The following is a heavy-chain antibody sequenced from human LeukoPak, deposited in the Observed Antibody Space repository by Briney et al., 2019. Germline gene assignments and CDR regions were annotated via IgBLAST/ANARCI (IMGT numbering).Heavy chain of an antibody. D-gene: IGHD5-24*01. J-gene: IGHJ5*02. V-gene: IGHV4-31*03. CDR2: IYYSGST. CDR3: ARRKRWLHFAMYNWFDP. Sequence: PSETLSLTCTVSGGSISSGGYYWSWIRQHPGKGLEWIGYIYYSGSTFYDPSLKSRVTISVDTSKNQFSLKLSSVTAADTAVYYCARRKRWLHFAMYNWFDPWGQGTLVTVSS. CDR1: GGSISSGGYY.